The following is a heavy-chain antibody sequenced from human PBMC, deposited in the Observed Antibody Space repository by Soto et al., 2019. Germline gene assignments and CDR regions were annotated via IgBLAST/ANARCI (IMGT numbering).Heavy chain of an antibody. J-gene: IGHJ4*02. V-gene: IGHV1-18*04. Sequence: QVQLVQSGAEVKKPGASVKVSCKASGYTFNNYGISWVRQAPGQGLEWMGWISAYNGNTNYAQKLQDRVTMTTDTSTSTAYMELRSLRSDDTAVYYCARVDDFLGVAYFDYWGQGTLVTVSS. CDR2: ISAYNGNT. CDR3: ARVDDFLGVAYFDY. CDR1: GYTFNNYG. D-gene: IGHD3-3*01.